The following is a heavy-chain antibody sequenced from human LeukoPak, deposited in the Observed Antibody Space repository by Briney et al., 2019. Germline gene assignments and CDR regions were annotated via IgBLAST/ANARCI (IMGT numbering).Heavy chain of an antibody. CDR3: ARDGGYRGYDADC. V-gene: IGHV3-21*01. Sequence: GGSLRLSCAASGFTFSSYSMNWVRQAPGKGLEWASSISSSSSYIYYADSVKGRFTISRDNAKNSLYLQMNSLRAEDTAVYYCARDGGYRGYDADCWGQGTLVTVSS. CDR2: ISSSSSYI. J-gene: IGHJ4*02. D-gene: IGHD5-12*01. CDR1: GFTFSSYS.